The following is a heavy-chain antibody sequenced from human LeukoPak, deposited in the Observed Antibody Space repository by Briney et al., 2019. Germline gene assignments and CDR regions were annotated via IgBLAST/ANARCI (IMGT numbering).Heavy chain of an antibody. Sequence: GGSLRLSCAATGFTFSSFWMSWVRQAPGRGLEWVANIKQDGSERYYVDSVKGRFTISRDNAKNSLYLQMDSLRAEDTAVYYCARGGGLDVWGQGATVTVSS. CDR1: GFTFSSFW. CDR2: IKQDGSER. CDR3: ARGGGLDV. J-gene: IGHJ6*02. V-gene: IGHV3-7*04.